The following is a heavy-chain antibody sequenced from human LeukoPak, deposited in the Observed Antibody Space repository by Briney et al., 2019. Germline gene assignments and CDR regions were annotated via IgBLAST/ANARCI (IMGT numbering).Heavy chain of an antibody. CDR1: GYSFTSYW. Sequence: GESLKISCKGSGYSFTSYWIGWVRQMPGKGLEWMGIIYPGDSDTRYSPSFQGQVTISADKSISTAYLQWSSLKASDTAMYYCARHACSSTSCYAGVEYYMDVWGKGTTVTVSS. D-gene: IGHD2-2*01. J-gene: IGHJ6*03. CDR3: ARHACSSTSCYAGVEYYMDV. CDR2: IYPGDSDT. V-gene: IGHV5-51*01.